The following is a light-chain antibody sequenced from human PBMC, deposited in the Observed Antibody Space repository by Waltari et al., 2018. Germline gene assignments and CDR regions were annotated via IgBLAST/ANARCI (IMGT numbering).Light chain of an antibody. CDR3: QHYTRYSIT. CDR2: DAS. CDR1: QSISSW. V-gene: IGKV1-5*01. J-gene: IGKJ5*01. Sequence: DIQMTQSPSTLSASVGDRVTLTCRASQSISSWLAWYQQKPGKAPKLLIYDASSLESGVPSRFSGSGSGTEFTLTISSLQPDDSATYYCQHYTRYSITFGQGTRLEIK.